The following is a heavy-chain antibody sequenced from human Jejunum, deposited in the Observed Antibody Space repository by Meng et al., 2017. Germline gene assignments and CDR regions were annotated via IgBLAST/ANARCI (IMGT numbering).Heavy chain of an antibody. D-gene: IGHD2-21*02. CDR2: IHPGDSDT. V-gene: IGHV5-51*01. CDR3: ARRRYDCGGDGHLFDY. Sequence: GGSLRLSCKTSGYTFATYWIAWVRQMPGKGREWMGIIHPGDSDTRFSPSFEGQVTISVDKSISTAYLQWSSLKASDTAMYYCARRRYDCGGDGHLFDYWGQGTLVTVSS. CDR1: GYTFATYW. J-gene: IGHJ4*02.